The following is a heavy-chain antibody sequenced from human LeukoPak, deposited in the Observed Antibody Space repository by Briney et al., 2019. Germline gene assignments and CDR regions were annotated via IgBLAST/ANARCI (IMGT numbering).Heavy chain of an antibody. Sequence: GASVKVSCKASGYSFTNFYMHWVRQAPGQGLEWVGIINPSGGSTTYAQKFQGRVTMTRDTSTSTVYMELSNLIFEDTAVYYCARGQQWLPYYFDYWGQGTLVTVSS. V-gene: IGHV1-46*01. CDR2: INPSGGST. D-gene: IGHD6-19*01. CDR1: GYSFTNFY. J-gene: IGHJ4*02. CDR3: ARGQQWLPYYFDY.